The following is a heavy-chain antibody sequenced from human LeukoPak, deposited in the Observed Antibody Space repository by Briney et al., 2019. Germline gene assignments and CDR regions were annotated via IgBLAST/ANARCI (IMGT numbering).Heavy chain of an antibody. CDR2: ISSNGGST. Sequence: PGGSPRLSCAASGFTFSNYAMHWVRQAPGKGLEYVSAISSNGGSTYFANSVKGRFTISRDNAKNTLYLQMNSLRAEDTAVYYCARDYNWGQGTLVTVSS. J-gene: IGHJ4*02. CDR3: ARDYN. V-gene: IGHV3-64*01. CDR1: GFTFSNYA.